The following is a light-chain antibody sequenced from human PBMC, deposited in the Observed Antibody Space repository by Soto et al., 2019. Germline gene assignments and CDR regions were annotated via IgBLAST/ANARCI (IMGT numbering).Light chain of an antibody. J-gene: IGKJ1*01. Sequence: DIQMTQSPSTLSGSVGDRVTITCRASQTISSWLAWYQQKPGKAPKLLIYKASTLKSGVPSRFSGSGSGTEFNLTISRLTPDHFENSYCQHSNSYSEAFGQGTKV. CDR1: QTISSW. CDR2: KAS. CDR3: QHSNSYSEA. V-gene: IGKV1-5*03.